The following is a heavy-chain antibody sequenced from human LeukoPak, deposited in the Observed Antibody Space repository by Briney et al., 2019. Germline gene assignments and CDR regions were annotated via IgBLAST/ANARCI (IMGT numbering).Heavy chain of an antibody. CDR3: ARDMGVRGLFDY. V-gene: IGHV4-59*12. CDR1: GGSISSYY. D-gene: IGHD3-16*01. J-gene: IGHJ4*02. Sequence: SETLSLTCTVSGGSISSYYWSWIRQPPGKGLEWIGYIYYSGSTNYNPSLKSRVTISVDTSKNQFSLKLSSVTAADTAVYYCARDMGVRGLFDYWGQGTLVTVSS. CDR2: IYYSGST.